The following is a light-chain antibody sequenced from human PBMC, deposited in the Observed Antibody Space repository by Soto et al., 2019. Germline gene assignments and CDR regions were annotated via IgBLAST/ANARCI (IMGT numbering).Light chain of an antibody. V-gene: IGLV3-21*02. CDR2: DDR. CDR3: QVWDSRSDHVV. J-gene: IGLJ3*02. Sequence: SYELTQPPSVSVAPGQTATITCGGNNIGNKNVHWFQQRPGQAPLLVVYDDRDRPSGIPERFSGSNSGKTATLTISRVEAGDEADYYCQVWDSRSDHVVFGGGTQLTVL. CDR1: NIGNKN.